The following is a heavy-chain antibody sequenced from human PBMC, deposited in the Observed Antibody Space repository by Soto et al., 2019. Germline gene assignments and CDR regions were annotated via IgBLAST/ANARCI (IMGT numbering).Heavy chain of an antibody. CDR1: GGTFRSYA. Sequence: ASVKVSCKASGGTFRSYAISWERQAPGQGLEWMGGIIPIFGTANYAQKFQGRVTITADKSTSTAYMELGSLRSEDTAVYYCVRGLRIRSDHACDIWGQGTMVTVSS. V-gene: IGHV1-69*06. D-gene: IGHD3-3*01. CDR3: VRGLRIRSDHACDI. CDR2: IIPIFGTA. J-gene: IGHJ3*02.